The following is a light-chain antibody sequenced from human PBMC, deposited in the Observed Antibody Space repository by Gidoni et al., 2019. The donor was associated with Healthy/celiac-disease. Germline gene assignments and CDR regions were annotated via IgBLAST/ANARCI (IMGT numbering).Light chain of an antibody. CDR1: QSISSY. CDR3: QQSYSTPRT. CDR2: AAS. Sequence: DIQMTQSPSSLSASVGDRVTITFRASQSISSYLNWYQQKPGKAPKLLIYAASSLQSGVPSRFSGSGSGTDFTLTISSLQPEDFATYYCQQSYSTPRTFXXXTKLEIK. J-gene: IGKJ2*01. V-gene: IGKV1-39*01.